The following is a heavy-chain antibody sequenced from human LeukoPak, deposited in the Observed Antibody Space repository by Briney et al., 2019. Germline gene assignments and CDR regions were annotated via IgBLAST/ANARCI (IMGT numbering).Heavy chain of an antibody. D-gene: IGHD2-2*01. J-gene: IGHJ4*02. CDR2: IWYDGSNK. V-gene: IGHV3-33*01. Sequence: GRSLRLSCAASGFTFSSYGMHWVRQAPGKGLEWVAVIWYDGSNKYYADSVKGRFTISRDNSENTLYLQMNSLRAEDTAVYYCARDALRYCSSTSCRYFDYWGQGTLVTVSS. CDR3: ARDALRYCSSTSCRYFDY. CDR1: GFTFSSYG.